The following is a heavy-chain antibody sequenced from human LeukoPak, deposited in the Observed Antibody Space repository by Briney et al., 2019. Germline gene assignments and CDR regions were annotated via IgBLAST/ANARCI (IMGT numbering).Heavy chain of an antibody. D-gene: IGHD4-17*01. CDR1: GFTFSSYA. Sequence: GGSLRLSCAASGFTFSSYAMSWVRQAPGKGLEWVSSISSSSSYIYYADSVKGRFTISRDNAKNSLYLQMNSLRAEDTAVYYCARDYGDYVGEFDYWGQGTLVTVSS. CDR2: ISSSSSYI. J-gene: IGHJ4*02. CDR3: ARDYGDYVGEFDY. V-gene: IGHV3-21*01.